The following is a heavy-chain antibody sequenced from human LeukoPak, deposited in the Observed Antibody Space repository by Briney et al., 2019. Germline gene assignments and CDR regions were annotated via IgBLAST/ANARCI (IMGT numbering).Heavy chain of an antibody. J-gene: IGHJ6*03. CDR2: ISSSSFKI. CDR3: VRDPSYGSSWYYYMDV. CDR1: GFTFSAYG. Sequence: GGSLRLSCVASGFTFSAYGMHWVRQAPGKGLEWVSYISSSSFKIGYADSVKGRFTISRDNSKNSLYLQMDSLRVEDTAVYYCVRDPSYGSSWYYYMDVWGKGTTVTVSS. V-gene: IGHV3-48*04. D-gene: IGHD6-13*01.